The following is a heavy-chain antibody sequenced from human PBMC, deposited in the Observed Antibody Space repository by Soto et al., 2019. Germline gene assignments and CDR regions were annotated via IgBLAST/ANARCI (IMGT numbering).Heavy chain of an antibody. J-gene: IGHJ6*02. CDR3: AREAIVAGATTGMDV. V-gene: IGHV1-18*04. D-gene: IGHD1-26*01. Sequence: GASVKVSCKASGYTFTSYGISWVRQAPGQGLEWMGWISAYNGNTNYAQKLQGRVTMTTDTSTSTAYMELSRLRSDDTAVYYCAREAIVAGATTGMDVWGQGTTVTVS. CDR2: ISAYNGNT. CDR1: GYTFTSYG.